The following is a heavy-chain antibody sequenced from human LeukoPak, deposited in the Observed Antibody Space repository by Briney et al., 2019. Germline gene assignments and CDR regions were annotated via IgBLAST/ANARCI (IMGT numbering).Heavy chain of an antibody. Sequence: PSETLSLTCTVFGGSISSSSYYWGWIRQPRGKGLQWIGSIYYSGNTYYNPSLKSRVTISVDTSKSQFSLKLSSVTAADTAVYYCARSRIAARPDEFDYWGQGTLVTVSS. J-gene: IGHJ4*02. V-gene: IGHV4-39*01. CDR3: ARSRIAARPDEFDY. D-gene: IGHD6-6*01. CDR2: IYYSGNT. CDR1: GGSISSSSYY.